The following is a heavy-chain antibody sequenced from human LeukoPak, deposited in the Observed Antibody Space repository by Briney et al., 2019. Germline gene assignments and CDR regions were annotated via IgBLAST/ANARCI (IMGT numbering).Heavy chain of an antibody. Sequence: SGGSLRLSCAASGFTFSSYAMSWVRQAPGKGLEWVSAISGSGGSTYYADSVKGRFTISRDNSKNTLYLQMNSLRAEDTAVYYCAKDRIYLDSSGLNNDYWGQGTLVTVSS. CDR3: AKDRIYLDSSGLNNDY. D-gene: IGHD3-22*01. CDR1: GFTFSSYA. CDR2: ISGSGGST. J-gene: IGHJ4*02. V-gene: IGHV3-23*01.